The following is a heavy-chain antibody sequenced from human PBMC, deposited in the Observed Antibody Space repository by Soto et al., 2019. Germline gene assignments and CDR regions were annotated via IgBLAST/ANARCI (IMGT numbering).Heavy chain of an antibody. J-gene: IGHJ3*01. D-gene: IGHD2-21*01. CDR3: AKAKAVVLAALDL. Sequence: PVGSLRLSCKASVFMFNNSAMTCVRQSPGQGLQWVASVSDNGGSRGGTYYADSVKGRFTISRDNSKNTLYLQLDSLTGADTAVYYCAKAKAVVLAALDLWGQGTMVIVSS. V-gene: IGHV3-23*01. CDR1: VFMFNNSA. CDR2: VSDNGGSRGGT.